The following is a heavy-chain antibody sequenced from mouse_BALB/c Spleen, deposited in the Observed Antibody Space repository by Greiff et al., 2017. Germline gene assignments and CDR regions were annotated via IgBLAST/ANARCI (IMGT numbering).Heavy chain of an antibody. D-gene: IGHD2-4*01. V-gene: IGHV5-12-1*01. Sequence: EVQVVESGGGLVKPGGSLKLSCAASGFAFSSYDMSWVRQTPEKRLEWVAYISSGGGSTYYPDTVKGRFTISRDNAKNTLYLQMSSLKSEDTAMYYCARQRGDYDRFAYWGQGTLVTVSA. CDR2: ISSGGGST. J-gene: IGHJ3*01. CDR3: ARQRGDYDRFAY. CDR1: GFAFSSYD.